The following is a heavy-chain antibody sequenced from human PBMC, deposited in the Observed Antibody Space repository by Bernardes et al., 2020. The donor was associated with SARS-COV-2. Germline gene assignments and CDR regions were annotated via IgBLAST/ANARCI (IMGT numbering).Heavy chain of an antibody. D-gene: IGHD1-1*01. Sequence: ASVKVSCKASGYTFSSYGISWVRQAPGQGLEWLGWSNPYNGDTVYPQSLQGRVTLTTDTSTSTAYLELRSLRSDDTAVYYCARNDFARHASGSDYWGQGTLVTVSS. CDR1: GYTFSSYG. J-gene: IGHJ4*02. V-gene: IGHV1-18*04. CDR3: ARNDFARHASGSDY. CDR2: SNPYNGDT.